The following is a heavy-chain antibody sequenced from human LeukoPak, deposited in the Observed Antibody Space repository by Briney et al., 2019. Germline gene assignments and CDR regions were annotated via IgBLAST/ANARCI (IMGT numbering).Heavy chain of an antibody. D-gene: IGHD3-9*01. CDR3: ARAEDIYRRLDL. V-gene: IGHV4-39*01. Sequence: SETLSLTCTVSGGSISSGSYYWGCIRRPPGKGLEWIGSINYSWSTYYNPSLKSRVTISVDTSKNQFSLKLSSVTAADTAVYYCARAEDIYRRLDLWGQGTMVTVSS. J-gene: IGHJ3*01. CDR1: GGSISSGSYY. CDR2: INYSWST.